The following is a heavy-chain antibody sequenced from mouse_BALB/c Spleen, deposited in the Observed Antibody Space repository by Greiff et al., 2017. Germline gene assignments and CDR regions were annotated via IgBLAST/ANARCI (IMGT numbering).Heavy chain of an antibody. V-gene: IGHV5-6-5*01. CDR2: ISSGGST. Sequence: EVQRVESGGGLVKPGGSLKLSCAASGFTFSSYAMSWVRQTPEKRLEWVASISSGGSTYYPDSVKGRFTISRDNARNILYLQMSSLRSEDTAMYYCASRWFPFDYWGQGTTLTVSS. J-gene: IGHJ2*01. CDR1: GFTFSSYA. CDR3: ASRWFPFDY. D-gene: IGHD2-3*01.